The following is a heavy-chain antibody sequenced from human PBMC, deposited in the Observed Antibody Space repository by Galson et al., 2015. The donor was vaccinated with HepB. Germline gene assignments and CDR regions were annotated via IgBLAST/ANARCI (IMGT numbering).Heavy chain of an antibody. J-gene: IGHJ4*02. V-gene: IGHV4-39*01. CDR1: GGSISSSTYY. CDR3: ARAGRYSSRYFDY. D-gene: IGHD6-13*01. Sequence: ETLSLTCSVSGGSISSSTYYWGWIRQPPGKGLEWIGSISYSGSTYYNPSLRSRVTISLDTSKNQFSLKLSSVTAADTAVHYCARAGRYSSRYFDYWGQGTLVTVSS. CDR2: ISYSGST.